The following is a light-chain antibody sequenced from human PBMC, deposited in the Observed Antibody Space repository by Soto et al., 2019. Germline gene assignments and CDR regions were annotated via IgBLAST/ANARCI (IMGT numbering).Light chain of an antibody. J-gene: IGLJ3*02. V-gene: IGLV2-11*01. Sequence: QSALTQPRSVSGSPGQSVTISCTGTSSDVGDYNYVSWYQQYPGKAPKLVIYDVSKRPSGVPDRFTGSKSGNTASLTISGLQGEDEADYYYCSFACGYTLWVFGGGTKVTVL. CDR1: SSDVGDYNY. CDR2: DVS. CDR3: CSFACGYTLWV.